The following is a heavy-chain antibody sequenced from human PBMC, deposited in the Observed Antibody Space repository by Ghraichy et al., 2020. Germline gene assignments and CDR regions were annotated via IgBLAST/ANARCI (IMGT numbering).Heavy chain of an antibody. CDR2: INPNSGGT. D-gene: IGHD2-2*01. J-gene: IGHJ6*02. V-gene: IGHV1-2*02. CDR3: ARVVVPAAIPPGALDYYYGMDV. CDR1: GYAFTGYY. Sequence: ASVKVSCKASGYAFTGYYMHWVRQAPGQGLEWMGWINPNSGGTNYAQKFQGRVTMTRDTSISTAYMELSRLRSDDTAVYYCARVVVPAAIPPGALDYYYGMDVWGQGTTVTVSS.